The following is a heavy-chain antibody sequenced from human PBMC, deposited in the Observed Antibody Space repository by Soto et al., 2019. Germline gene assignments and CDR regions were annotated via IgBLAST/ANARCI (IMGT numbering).Heavy chain of an antibody. V-gene: IGHV4-30-4*01. D-gene: IGHD1-26*01. CDR2: IYYSGST. CDR3: ARLGGSLLSYYGLDV. Sequence: PSETLSLTCTVSGGSISSSDYYWSWLRQPPGKGLEWIGYIYYSGSTYYSPSLESRLTISLDTSKNQFSLSLSSVTAADTAVYYCARLGGSLLSYYGLDVWGLGTTVTVSS. J-gene: IGHJ6*02. CDR1: GGSISSSDYY.